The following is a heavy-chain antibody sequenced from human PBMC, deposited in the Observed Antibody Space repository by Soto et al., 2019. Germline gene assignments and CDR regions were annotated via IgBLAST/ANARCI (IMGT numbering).Heavy chain of an antibody. D-gene: IGHD6-6*01. CDR2: IYYSGST. CDR1: GGSISSYY. Sequence: QVQLQESGPGLVKPSETLSLTCTVSGGSISSYYWSWIRQPPGKGLEWIGYIYYSGSTNYNPSLKSRVTISVDTSKNQFSLKLRSVTAADTAVYYCARERQLGTSNWFDPWGQGTLVTVSS. CDR3: ARERQLGTSNWFDP. V-gene: IGHV4-59*01. J-gene: IGHJ5*02.